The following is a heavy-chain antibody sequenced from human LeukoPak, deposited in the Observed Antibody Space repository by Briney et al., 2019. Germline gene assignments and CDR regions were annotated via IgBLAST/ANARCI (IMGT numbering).Heavy chain of an antibody. Sequence: SETLSLTCTVSSVSINNYFRSWIRQSPGKGLEWIGYMSYSGSTNFNPSLKSRVTISRDKSKNQFSLKLNSVTAADTAVYYCARDRDGSWYFDLWGRGTLVTVSS. V-gene: IGHV4-59*01. CDR2: MSYSGST. CDR3: ARDRDGSWYFDL. D-gene: IGHD1-1*01. CDR1: SVSINNYF. J-gene: IGHJ2*01.